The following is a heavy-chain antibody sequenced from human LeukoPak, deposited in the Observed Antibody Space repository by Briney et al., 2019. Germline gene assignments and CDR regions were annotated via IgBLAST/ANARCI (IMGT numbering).Heavy chain of an antibody. CDR2: ISYDGSNK. Sequence: AGGSLRLSCAASGFTFSSYAMHWVRQAPGKGLEWVAVISYDGSNKYYADSVKGRFTISRDNSKNTLYLQMNSLRAEDTAVYYCARKLEYYYDSSGYLYYWGQGTLVTVSS. J-gene: IGHJ4*02. CDR3: ARKLEYYYDSSGYLYY. CDR1: GFTFSSYA. D-gene: IGHD3-22*01. V-gene: IGHV3-30-3*01.